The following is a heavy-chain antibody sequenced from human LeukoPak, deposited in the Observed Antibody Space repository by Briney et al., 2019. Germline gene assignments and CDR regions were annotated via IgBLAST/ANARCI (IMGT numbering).Heavy chain of an antibody. Sequence: GASVKVSRKPSGYTFTGYFLHGVGQAPGQGREWMGWSNPNTGATIYAEKFQGRVTMTRDTSIDTAYMEMRSLRSDDTAVYYCARDRVGSGWPRPWYFEFWGQGTLITVSS. J-gene: IGHJ4*02. D-gene: IGHD6-19*01. CDR3: ARDRVGSGWPRPWYFEF. V-gene: IGHV1-2*02. CDR1: GYTFTGYF. CDR2: SNPNTGAT.